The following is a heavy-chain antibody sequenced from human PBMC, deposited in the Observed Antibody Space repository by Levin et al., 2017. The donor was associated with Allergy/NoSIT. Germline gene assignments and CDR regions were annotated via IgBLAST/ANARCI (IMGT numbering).Heavy chain of an antibody. V-gene: IGHV3-49*03. D-gene: IGHD1-20*01. CDR3: TREKYNWNARVEPHDY. CDR1: GFTFGDYA. CDR2: IRSKAYGGTT. Sequence: PGGSLRLSCTASGFTFGDYAMSWFRQAPGKGLEWVGFIRSKAYGGTTEYAASVKGRFTISRDDSKSIAYLQMNSLKTEDTAVYYCTREKYNWNARVEPHDYWGQGTLVTVSS. J-gene: IGHJ4*02.